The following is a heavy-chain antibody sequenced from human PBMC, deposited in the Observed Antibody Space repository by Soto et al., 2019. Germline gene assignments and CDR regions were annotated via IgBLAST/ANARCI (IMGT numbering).Heavy chain of an antibody. Sequence: GGSLRLSCAASGFTVSSNYMSWVRQAPGKGLEWVSVIYSGGSTYYADSVKGRFTISRDNSKNTLYLQMNSLRAEDTAVYYCARDLYYYDSSGYYHAAIDYWGQGTLVTVSS. CDR1: GFTVSSNY. CDR3: ARDLYYYDSSGYYHAAIDY. CDR2: IYSGGST. J-gene: IGHJ4*02. V-gene: IGHV3-66*01. D-gene: IGHD3-22*01.